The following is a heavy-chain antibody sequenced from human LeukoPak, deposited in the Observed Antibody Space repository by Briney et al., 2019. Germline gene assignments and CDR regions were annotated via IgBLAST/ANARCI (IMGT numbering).Heavy chain of an antibody. CDR1: GGSFSGYY. V-gene: IGHV4-34*01. CDR3: ARGPRYSYGFFDY. Sequence: PSETLSLTCAVYGGSFSGYYWSWIRQPPGKGLEWIGEINHSRSTNYNPSLKSRVTISVDTSKNQFSLKLSSVTAADTAVYYCARGPRYSYGFFDYWGQGTLVTVSS. J-gene: IGHJ4*02. CDR2: INHSRST. D-gene: IGHD5-18*01.